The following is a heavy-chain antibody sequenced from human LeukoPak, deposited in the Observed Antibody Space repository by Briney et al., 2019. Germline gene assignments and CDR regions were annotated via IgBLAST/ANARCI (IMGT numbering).Heavy chain of an antibody. V-gene: IGHV3-33*01. J-gene: IGHJ4*02. CDR3: ARELGYCSSTSCSTFDY. CDR2: IWYDGSNK. CDR1: GFTFSSYG. D-gene: IGHD2-2*01. Sequence: GRSLRLSCAASGFTFSSYGMHWVRQAPGKGLEWVAVIWYDGSNKYYADSVKGRFTISRDNSKNTLYLQMNSLRAGDTAVYYCARELGYCSSTSCSTFDYWGQGTLVTVSS.